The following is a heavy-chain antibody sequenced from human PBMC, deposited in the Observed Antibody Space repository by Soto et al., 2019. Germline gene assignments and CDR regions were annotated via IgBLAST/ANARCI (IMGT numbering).Heavy chain of an antibody. Sequence: GGSLRLSCAASGFTFSSYDMHWVRQATGKGLEWVSAIGTAGDTYYPGSVKGRFTISRENAKNSLYLQMNSLRAEDTAVYYCAREGSLGYGYSSDAFDIWGQGTMVTVSS. CDR3: AREGSLGYGYSSDAFDI. CDR1: GFTFSSYD. D-gene: IGHD5-18*01. J-gene: IGHJ3*02. CDR2: IGTAGDT. V-gene: IGHV3-13*01.